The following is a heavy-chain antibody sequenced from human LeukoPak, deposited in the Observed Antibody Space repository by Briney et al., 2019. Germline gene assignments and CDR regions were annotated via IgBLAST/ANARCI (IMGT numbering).Heavy chain of an antibody. V-gene: IGHV3-23*01. CDR2: ISGSAYST. CDR3: AKGEGYCSGGNCYYYYYMDV. J-gene: IGHJ6*03. CDR1: GFTFSNYA. Sequence: GGSLRLSCAASGFTFSNYAMSWVRQAPGKGLEWVSSISGSAYSTYYADSVKGRFTIPRDNSKNTLYLQMNSLRAEDTAVYYCAKGEGYCSGGNCYYYYYMDVWGKGTTVTVSS. D-gene: IGHD2-15*01.